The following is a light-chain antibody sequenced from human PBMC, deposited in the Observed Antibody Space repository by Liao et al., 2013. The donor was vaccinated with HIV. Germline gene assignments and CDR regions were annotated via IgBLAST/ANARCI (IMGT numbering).Light chain of an antibody. CDR1: NIGSNS. CDR3: QAWDSNTAV. CDR2: QDS. J-gene: IGLJ1*01. Sequence: SYELTQPPSVSVAPGKTAKITCGGNNIGSNSVHWYQQKPGQSPVLVIYQDSKRPSGIPERFSGSNSGNTATLTISGTQAMDEADYYCQAWDSNTAVFGTGTKVTVL. V-gene: IGLV3-21*01.